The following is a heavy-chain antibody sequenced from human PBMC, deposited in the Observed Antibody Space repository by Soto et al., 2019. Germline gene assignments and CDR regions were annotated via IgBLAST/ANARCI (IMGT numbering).Heavy chain of an antibody. Sequence: QITLKESGPTLVKPTQTLTLTCTFSGFSLSTSGVGVGWIRQPPGKALEWLALIYWDDDKRYSPSLKSRLTITKDTPKNQVVLTMTNMDPVDTATYYCAHTDCSSTSCYAVRYWGQGTLVTVSS. CDR2: IYWDDDK. J-gene: IGHJ4*02. CDR3: AHTDCSSTSCYAVRY. D-gene: IGHD2-2*01. V-gene: IGHV2-5*02. CDR1: GFSLSTSGVG.